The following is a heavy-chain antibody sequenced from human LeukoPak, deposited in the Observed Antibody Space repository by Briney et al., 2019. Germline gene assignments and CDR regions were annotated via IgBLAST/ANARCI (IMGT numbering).Heavy chain of an antibody. D-gene: IGHD7-27*01. CDR2: IHHRGTT. V-gene: IGHV4-38-2*01. Sequence: SETLSLTCAVYGYSISSGYYWGWIRQPPGKGLEWIGSIHHRGTTYYNPSLKSRVTISVDTSKNQFSLKLSSVTAADTAVYYCARDGDTLDYWGQGTLVTVSS. CDR1: GYSISSGYY. J-gene: IGHJ4*02. CDR3: ARDGDTLDY.